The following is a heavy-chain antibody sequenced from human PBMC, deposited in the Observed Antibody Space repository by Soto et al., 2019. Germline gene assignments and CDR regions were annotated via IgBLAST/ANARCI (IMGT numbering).Heavy chain of an antibody. CDR1: GFTFSSYA. J-gene: IGHJ6*02. CDR2: ISSNGGST. Sequence: PGGSLRLSCAASGFTFSSYAMHWVRQAPGKGLEYFSAISSNGGSTYYANSVKGRFTISRDNSKNTLYLQMGSLRAEDMAVYYCARGYCGGDCYSAYYYYGMDVWGQGTTVTVSS. CDR3: ARGYCGGDCYSAYYYYGMDV. V-gene: IGHV3-64*01. D-gene: IGHD2-21*02.